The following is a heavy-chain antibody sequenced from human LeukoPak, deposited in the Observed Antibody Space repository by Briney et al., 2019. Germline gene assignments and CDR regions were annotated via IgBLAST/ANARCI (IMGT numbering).Heavy chain of an antibody. Sequence: GRSLRLSCAASGFTFSSYAMHWVRQAPGKGLEWVAVISYDGSNKYYADSVKGRFTISRDNSKNTLYLQMNSLRAEDTAVYYCAREVVGATSAAFDIWGQGTMVTVSS. CDR1: GFTFSSYA. J-gene: IGHJ3*02. CDR2: ISYDGSNK. CDR3: AREVVGATSAAFDI. V-gene: IGHV3-30*04. D-gene: IGHD1-26*01.